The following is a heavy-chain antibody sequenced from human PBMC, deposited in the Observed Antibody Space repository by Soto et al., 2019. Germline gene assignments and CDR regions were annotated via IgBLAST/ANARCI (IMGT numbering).Heavy chain of an antibody. J-gene: IGHJ6*02. CDR3: ARELGDYYYGMDV. D-gene: IGHD3-16*01. CDR1: GFTFSSYA. CDR2: ISYDGSNK. Sequence: GGSLRLSCAASGFTFSSYAMHWVRQAPGKGLEWVAVISYDGSNKYYADSVKGRFTISRDNSKNTLYLQMNSLRAEDTAVYYWARELGDYYYGMDVWGQGTTVTVSS. V-gene: IGHV3-30-3*01.